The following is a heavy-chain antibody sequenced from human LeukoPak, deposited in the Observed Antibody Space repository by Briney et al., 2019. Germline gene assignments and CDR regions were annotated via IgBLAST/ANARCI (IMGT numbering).Heavy chain of an antibody. CDR2: ISGSGGST. CDR3: AASGYSSGWYYY. V-gene: IGHV3-23*01. D-gene: IGHD6-19*01. J-gene: IGHJ4*02. Sequence: GSLRLSCAASGFTFSSYAMSWVRQAPGKGLEWVSAISGSGGSTYYADSVKGRFTISRDNSKNTLYLQMNSLRAEDTAVYYCAASGYSSGWYYYWGQGTLVTVSS. CDR1: GFTFSSYA.